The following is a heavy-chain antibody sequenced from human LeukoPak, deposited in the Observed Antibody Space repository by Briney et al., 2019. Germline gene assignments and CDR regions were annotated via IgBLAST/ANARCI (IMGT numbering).Heavy chain of an antibody. CDR1: GGSLSAYY. Sequence: SETLSLTCAVYGGSLSAYYWTWIRQPPGKGLEWIGEINHGGSTNYDPSLKSRVTISVDTSKNQFSLKLSSVTAADTAVYYCARYLDYGGNSRVFQHWGQGTLVTVSS. CDR3: ARYLDYGGNSRVFQH. D-gene: IGHD4-23*01. CDR2: INHGGST. J-gene: IGHJ1*01. V-gene: IGHV4-34*01.